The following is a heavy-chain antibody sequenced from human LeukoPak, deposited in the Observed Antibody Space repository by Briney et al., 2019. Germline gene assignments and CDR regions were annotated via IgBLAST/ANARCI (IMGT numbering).Heavy chain of an antibody. CDR3: ARLRFVAASGVSPFDY. J-gene: IGHJ4*02. D-gene: IGHD2-8*02. Sequence: GGSLRLSCAASGFTFSSYSMNWVRQAPGKGLEWVSYISSSSSTIYYADSVKGRFTISRDNAKNSLYLQLHSLRAEDTAVYYCARLRFVAASGVSPFDYWGQGTLVTVSS. CDR1: GFTFSSYS. CDR2: ISSSSSTI. V-gene: IGHV3-48*04.